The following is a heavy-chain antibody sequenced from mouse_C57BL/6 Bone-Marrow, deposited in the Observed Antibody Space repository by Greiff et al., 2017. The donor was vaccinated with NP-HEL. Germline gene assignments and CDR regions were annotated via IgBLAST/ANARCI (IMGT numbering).Heavy chain of an antibody. J-gene: IGHJ1*03. Sequence: VQLHQSGAELVKPGASVKLSCKASGYTFTSYWMHWVKQRPGQGLEWIGMIHPNSGSTNYNEKFKSKATLTVDKSSSTAYMQLSSLTSEDSAVYYWAREEGTRDFDVWGTGTTVTGSS. D-gene: IGHD3-3*01. V-gene: IGHV1-64*01. CDR1: GYTFTSYW. CDR2: IHPNSGST. CDR3: AREEGTRDFDV.